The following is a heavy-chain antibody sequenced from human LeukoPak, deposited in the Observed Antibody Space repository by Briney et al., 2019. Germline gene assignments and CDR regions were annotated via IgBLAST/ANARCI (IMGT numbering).Heavy chain of an antibody. CDR1: GFTFSSYA. J-gene: IGHJ3*01. CDR2: FSATDHSA. CDR3: AKAKKAAAWTGSYDV. V-gene: IGHV3-23*01. Sequence: GGSLTLSCAASGFTFSSYAMTWVRQAPGKGLEWVSAFSATDHSAQYAQSVRGRFTISRDNSKNTLYLQMNSLSAEDTAVYYCAKAKKAAAWTGSYDVRGQRTKGTGSS. D-gene: IGHD3/OR15-3a*01.